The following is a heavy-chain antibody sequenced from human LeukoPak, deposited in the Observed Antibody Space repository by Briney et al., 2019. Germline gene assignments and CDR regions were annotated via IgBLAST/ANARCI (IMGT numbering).Heavy chain of an antibody. J-gene: IGHJ4*02. CDR3: ASWSLEIEVSGPTFDY. Sequence: GASVKVSCKASGGTFSSYAISWVRQAPGQGLEWMGRIIPILGTANYAQKFQGRVTITTDESTSTAYMELSSLRSEDTAVYYCASWSLEIEVSGPTFDYWGQGTLVTVSS. D-gene: IGHD2-21*01. V-gene: IGHV1-69*11. CDR2: IIPILGTA. CDR1: GGTFSSYA.